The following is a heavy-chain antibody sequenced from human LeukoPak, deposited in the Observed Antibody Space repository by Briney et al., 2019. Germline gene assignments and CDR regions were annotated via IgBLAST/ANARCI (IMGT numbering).Heavy chain of an antibody. J-gene: IGHJ5*02. Sequence: SETLSLTCAVSGGSISSSNWWNWVRQPPGKGLEWIGEIDHSGSTNYNPSLKSRVTISVDKSKNQVSLKLSSVTAADTAVYYCARAFNYDSSGYPGAWGQGTLVTVSS. D-gene: IGHD3-22*01. CDR3: ARAFNYDSSGYPGA. V-gene: IGHV4-4*02. CDR1: GGSISSSNW. CDR2: IDHSGST.